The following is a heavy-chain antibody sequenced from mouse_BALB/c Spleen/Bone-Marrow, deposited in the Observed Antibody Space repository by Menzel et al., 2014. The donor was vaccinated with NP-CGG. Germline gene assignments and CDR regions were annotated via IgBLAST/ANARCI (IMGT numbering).Heavy chain of an antibody. J-gene: IGHJ3*01. CDR1: GYTFTNYW. CDR2: IFPGTDTS. Sequence: QVQLQQPGAEVVKPGASVKLSCKTSGYTFTNYWIQWVKQRPGQGLGWIGEIFPGTDTSYYNEKFKDKATLTVDTSSNTAYIQFRNLSTEDSAVYFFSRSEDYGEGAWFAYWGQGTLVTVSA. CDR3: SRSEDYGEGAWFAY. D-gene: IGHD2-4*01. V-gene: IGHV1S132*01.